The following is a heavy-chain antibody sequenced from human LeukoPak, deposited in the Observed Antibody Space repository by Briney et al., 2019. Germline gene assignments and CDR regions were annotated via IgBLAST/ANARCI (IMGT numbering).Heavy chain of an antibody. Sequence: PGGSLRLSCTVSGFTFSTYWMTWVRQAPGKGLEWVANIKQDGSEKYYVDSVKGRFTISRDNPKNTLYLQMNSLRAEDTAVYYCSRSRIGDYWGQGTLVTVSS. D-gene: IGHD3-10*01. J-gene: IGHJ4*02. CDR2: IKQDGSEK. V-gene: IGHV3-7*01. CDR1: GFTFSTYW. CDR3: SRSRIGDY.